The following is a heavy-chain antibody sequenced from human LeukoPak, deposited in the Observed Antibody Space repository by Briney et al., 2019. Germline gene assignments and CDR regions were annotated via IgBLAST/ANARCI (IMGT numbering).Heavy chain of an antibody. D-gene: IGHD2-15*01. V-gene: IGHV1-8*01. CDR1: GYTFTSYD. Sequence: ASVKVSCKASGYTFTSYDINWVRQATGQGLEWMGWMNPNSGNTGYAQKFQGRVTMTRNTSISTAYMELSSLRSEDTAVYYCARGYCSGGSCYSVENWFDPWGQGTLVTVSP. CDR3: ARGYCSGGSCYSVENWFDP. CDR2: MNPNSGNT. J-gene: IGHJ5*02.